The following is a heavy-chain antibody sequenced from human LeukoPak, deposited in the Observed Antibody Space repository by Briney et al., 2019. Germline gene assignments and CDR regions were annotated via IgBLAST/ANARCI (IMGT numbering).Heavy chain of an antibody. V-gene: IGHV1-8*03. Sequence: ASVKVSCKASGYTFTSYDINWVRQATGQGLEWMGWMNPNSGNTGYAQKFQGRVTITRNTSISTAYMELSSLRSEDTAVYYCARAVAGFRNAFDIWGQGSMVTVSS. CDR3: ARAVAGFRNAFDI. D-gene: IGHD6-19*01. J-gene: IGHJ3*02. CDR1: GYTFTSYD. CDR2: MNPNSGNT.